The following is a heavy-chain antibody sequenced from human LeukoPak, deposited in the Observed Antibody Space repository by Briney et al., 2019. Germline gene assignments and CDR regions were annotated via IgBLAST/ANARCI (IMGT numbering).Heavy chain of an antibody. D-gene: IGHD1-26*01. CDR1: GYTFTSYD. CDR2: MNPNSGNT. V-gene: IGHV1-8*01. J-gene: IGHJ4*02. Sequence: ASAKVPCKTSGYTFTSYDINWVRQATGQGLEWMGWMNPNSGNTGYAQKFQGRVTITRNTSITTAYMELSSLRSEDTAVYYCARGPKWSGSYYYFDYWGQGAPVTVSS. CDR3: ARGPKWSGSYYYFDY.